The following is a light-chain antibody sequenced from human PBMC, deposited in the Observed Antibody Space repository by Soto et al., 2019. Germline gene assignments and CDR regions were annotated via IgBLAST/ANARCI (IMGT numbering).Light chain of an antibody. CDR2: KAS. CDR1: QSISAW. CDR3: QQYNDYSWT. V-gene: IGKV1-5*03. Sequence: DIQMTQSPSTLPASVGDRVSINCRASQSISAWLAWYQQKPGKAPRLLIYKASTLEIGVPSRFSGSGSGTEFTLTISSLQPDDVAIYYCQQYNDYSWTFGQGT. J-gene: IGKJ1*01.